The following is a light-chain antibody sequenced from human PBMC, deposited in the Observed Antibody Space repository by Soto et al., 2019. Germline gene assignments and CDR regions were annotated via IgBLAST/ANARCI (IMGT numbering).Light chain of an antibody. CDR2: ATS. V-gene: IGKV1-39*01. CDR3: HPTYTTPRT. J-gene: IGKJ1*01. Sequence: DTQMTQSPSYLSASVGDRISITCRASQTASNYVNWYQQKPGKAPTLLISATSTLQSGVPSRFRSSGSGTDFTLTITSLQDEDVATYCCHPTYTTPRTFGQGTKVAIQ. CDR1: QTASNY.